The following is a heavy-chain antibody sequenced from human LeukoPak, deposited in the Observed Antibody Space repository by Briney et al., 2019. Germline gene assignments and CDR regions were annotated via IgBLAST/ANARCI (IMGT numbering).Heavy chain of an antibody. Sequence: SQTPSLTCTVSGGSISSGDYYWSWIRQPPGKGLEWIGYIYYSGSTYYNPSLKSRVTISVDTSKNQFSLKLSSVTAADTAVYCCAREGIVVVPAAMNWGQGTLVTVSS. CDR1: GGSISSGDYY. J-gene: IGHJ4*02. CDR2: IYYSGST. D-gene: IGHD2-2*01. V-gene: IGHV4-30-4*08. CDR3: AREGIVVVPAAMN.